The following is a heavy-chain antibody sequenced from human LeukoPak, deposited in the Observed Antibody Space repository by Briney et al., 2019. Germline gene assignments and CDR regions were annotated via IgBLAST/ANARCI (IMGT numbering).Heavy chain of an antibody. CDR2: ISGSGGST. D-gene: IGHD5-12*01. Sequence: GGSLRLSCAASGFAFSSYAMSWVRQAPGKGLEWVSAISGSGGSTYYADSVKGRFTISRDNSKNTLCLQMNSLRAEDTAVYYCAKDWAGVATILPYYFDYWGQGTLVTVSS. CDR3: AKDWAGVATILPYYFDY. J-gene: IGHJ4*02. V-gene: IGHV3-23*01. CDR1: GFAFSSYA.